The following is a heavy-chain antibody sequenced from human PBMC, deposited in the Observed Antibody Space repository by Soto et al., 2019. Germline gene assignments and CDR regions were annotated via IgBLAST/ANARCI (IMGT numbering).Heavy chain of an antibody. D-gene: IGHD3-16*01. CDR2: ISPYNANT. J-gene: IGHJ4*02. V-gene: IGHV1-18*01. CDR3: AVRGSDTCKGLMC. CDR1: GYSFLYYA. Sequence: QVQLVQSGGEVRKPGASVKVSCKPSGYSFLYYAISGVRQAPGQGLEWLGWISPYNANTKYGERVQGRVPITTDTATSTAYLELRSLTSDDTAVYYFAVRGSDTCKGLMCWGQGTLVTVSS.